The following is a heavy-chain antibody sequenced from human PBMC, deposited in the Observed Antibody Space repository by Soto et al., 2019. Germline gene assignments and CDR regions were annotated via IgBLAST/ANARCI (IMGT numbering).Heavy chain of an antibody. Sequence: SETLSLTCTVSGGSISSYYWSWIRQPPGKGLEWIGYIYYSGSTDYNPSLKSRVTTSVDTSKNQFSLKLSSVTAADTAVYYCARAGQYYDILTGYEFYYYGMDVWGQGTTVTVSS. J-gene: IGHJ6*02. D-gene: IGHD3-9*01. CDR3: ARAGQYYDILTGYEFYYYGMDV. V-gene: IGHV4-59*01. CDR2: IYYSGST. CDR1: GGSISSYY.